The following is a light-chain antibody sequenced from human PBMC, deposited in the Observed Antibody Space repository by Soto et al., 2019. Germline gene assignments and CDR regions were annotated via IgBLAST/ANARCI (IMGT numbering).Light chain of an antibody. CDR2: SDT. CDR1: MSNTEVHS. J-gene: IGLJ3*02. V-gene: IGLV1-47*02. CDR3: AAWDDSLTGLV. Sequence: QSVLTQPPSASGTPGQTITISCSGSMSNTEVHSVHWYQQLPGTAPKLLIYSDTQRPSGVPDRFSGSKSGTSAYLGISGLRSEAEAEYFCAAWDDSLTGLVFGGGTKVTVL.